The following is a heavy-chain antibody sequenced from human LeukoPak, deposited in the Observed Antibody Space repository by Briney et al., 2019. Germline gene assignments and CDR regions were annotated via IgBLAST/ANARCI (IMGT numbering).Heavy chain of an antibody. CDR1: GFTFSTFA. CDR3: AKDGSGCSGGSCYQNFDY. Sequence: GGSLRLSCAASGFTFSTFAMIWVRQPPGKGLEWVSSIFPSGGEIHYADSVKGRFTISRDNSKNTLYLQMNSLRAEDTAIYYCAKDGSGCSGGSCYQNFDYWGQGTLVTVSS. CDR2: IFPSGGEI. D-gene: IGHD2-15*01. V-gene: IGHV3-23*01. J-gene: IGHJ4*02.